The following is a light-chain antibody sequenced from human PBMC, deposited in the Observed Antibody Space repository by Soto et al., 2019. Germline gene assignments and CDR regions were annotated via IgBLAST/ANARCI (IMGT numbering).Light chain of an antibody. CDR3: GSYGVISV. CDR1: SNDVGAHNY. Sequence: QSALTQPRSVSGSPGQSVAISCTGTSNDVGAHNYVSWYQQHPGKAPQLMIYDVNKRPSGVPDRFAASKSGNTASLTISGLQAEDEADYYCGSYGVISVFGTGTKVTVL. V-gene: IGLV2-11*01. CDR2: DVN. J-gene: IGLJ1*01.